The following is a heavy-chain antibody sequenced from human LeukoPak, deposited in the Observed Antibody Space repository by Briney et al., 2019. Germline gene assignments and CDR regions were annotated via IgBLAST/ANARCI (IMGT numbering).Heavy chain of an antibody. CDR2: INHYGNT. J-gene: IGHJ4*02. CDR1: GGSFSGYF. V-gene: IGHV4-34*01. CDR3: ARARASHYYYGSGSYYNFAYFDY. D-gene: IGHD3-10*01. Sequence: PSETLSLTCAVCGGSFSGYFWSWIRQPPGKGLEWIGEINHYGNTNHNPSLKSRVTISVDTSKNQFSLKLSSVTAADTAVYYCARARASHYYYGSGSYYNFAYFDYWGQGTLVTVSS.